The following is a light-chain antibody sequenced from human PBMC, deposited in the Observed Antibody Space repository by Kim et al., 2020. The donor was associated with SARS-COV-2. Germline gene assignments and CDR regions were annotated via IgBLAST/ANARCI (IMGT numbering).Light chain of an antibody. CDR2: DVT. V-gene: IGLV2-14*04. CDR1: NSDGGGHNS. J-gene: IGLJ1*01. Sequence: QSVTISCTGTNSDGGGHNSVSWYQQYPGKAPKLMIYDVTQRPSGVSNRFSGSKSGNTASLTISGLQADDEAAYYCTSYTTNSGNYVFGTGTKVTVL. CDR3: TSYTTNSGNYV.